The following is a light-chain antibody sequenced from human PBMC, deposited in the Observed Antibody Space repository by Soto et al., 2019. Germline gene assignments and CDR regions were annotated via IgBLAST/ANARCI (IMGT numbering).Light chain of an antibody. V-gene: IGLV2-14*03. J-gene: IGLJ1*01. CDR2: DVS. CDR3: ISLTSSPSYV. Sequence: QSALTQPASVSGSPGQSITISCAGTSSDIGAYNYVSWYQQHPGKAPKLMIYDVSNRPSGISNRFSGSKSGNTASLTISGLRVEDEADYYCISLTSSPSYVFGTGTKLTVL. CDR1: SSDIGAYNY.